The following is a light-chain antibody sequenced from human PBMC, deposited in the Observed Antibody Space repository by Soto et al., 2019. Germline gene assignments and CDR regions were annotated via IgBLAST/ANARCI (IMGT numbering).Light chain of an antibody. CDR3: QQYSNSTPWT. CDR2: GTS. V-gene: IGKV3-20*01. J-gene: IGKJ1*01. Sequence: EIVLTQSPGTLSLSPGDRATLSCRASQSVASNYLGWYQQKPGQTPRLLIYGTSNRATGIPDRFSGSGSGTEFTLTISRLEPEYFAVYYCQQYSNSTPWTFGQGTKVDIK. CDR1: QSVASNY.